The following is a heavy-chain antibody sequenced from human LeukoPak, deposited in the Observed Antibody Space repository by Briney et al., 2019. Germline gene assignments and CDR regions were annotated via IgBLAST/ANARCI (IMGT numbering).Heavy chain of an antibody. Sequence: SETLSLTCTVSGGSISSGGYYWSWIRQHPGKGLEWIGYIYYSGSTYYNPSLKSRVTISVDTSKNQFSPKLSSVTAADTAVYYCASTRRTGAAFDYWGQGTLVTVSS. CDR2: IYYSGST. V-gene: IGHV4-31*03. CDR3: ASTRRTGAAFDY. CDR1: GGSISSGGYY. J-gene: IGHJ4*02. D-gene: IGHD3/OR15-3a*01.